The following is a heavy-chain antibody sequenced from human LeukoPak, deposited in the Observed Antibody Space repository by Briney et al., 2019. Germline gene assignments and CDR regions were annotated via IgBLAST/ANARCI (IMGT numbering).Heavy chain of an antibody. CDR1: GYTFTGYY. CDR2: INPNSGGT. V-gene: IGHV1-2*02. CDR3: ASEPHSYGDVLGNY. Sequence: ASVKVSCKASGYTFTGYYVHWVRQAPGQGLEWMGWINPNSGGTNYAQKFQGRVTMTRDTSISTAYMELSRLRSDDTAVYYCASEPHSYGDVLGNYWGQGTLVTVSS. D-gene: IGHD5-18*01. J-gene: IGHJ4*02.